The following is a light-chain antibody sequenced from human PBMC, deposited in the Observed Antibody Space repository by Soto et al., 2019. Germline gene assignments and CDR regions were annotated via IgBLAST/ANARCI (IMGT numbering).Light chain of an antibody. CDR1: KLGDKY. J-gene: IGLJ2*01. V-gene: IGLV3-1*01. CDR2: EDS. CDR3: QAWDSSTAV. Sequence: SYELTQPPSVSVSPGQTASITCSGDKLGDKYVCWYQQKPGRSPVVVIYEDSKRPSGIPERFSGSNSGNTATLTIRGTQAMDEADYYCQAWDSSTAVFGGGTKLTDL.